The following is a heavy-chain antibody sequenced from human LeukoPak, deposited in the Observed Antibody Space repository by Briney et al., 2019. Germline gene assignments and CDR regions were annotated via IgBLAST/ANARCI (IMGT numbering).Heavy chain of an antibody. D-gene: IGHD4-23*01. Sequence: GGSLRLSCAGSGFIFRNYGMHWVRQAPGQGLQWVAVISDGGTHLYYADSVKGRFTISRDNSESTMYLQMNSLRVEDTAVYYCAKGDPYGGNSNSYYYYGMDVWGQGTTVTVSS. V-gene: IGHV3-30*18. CDR3: AKGDPYGGNSNSYYYYGMDV. J-gene: IGHJ6*02. CDR1: GFIFRNYG. CDR2: ISDGGTHL.